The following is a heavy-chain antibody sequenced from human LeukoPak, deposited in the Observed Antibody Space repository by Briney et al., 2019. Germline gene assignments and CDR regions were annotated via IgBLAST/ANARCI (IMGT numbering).Heavy chain of an antibody. CDR1: GFTFTDYY. CDR2: ISSGGGTI. Sequence: GGSLRLSCAASGFTFTDYYMSWIRQAPGKGLEWLSYISSGGGTIYYAASVKGRFTISRDNAKNSLFLQVNSLRAEDTAVYYCARGAYGSGSYYPDYWGQGTLVTVSP. CDR3: ARGAYGSGSYYPDY. J-gene: IGHJ4*02. D-gene: IGHD3-10*01. V-gene: IGHV3-11*04.